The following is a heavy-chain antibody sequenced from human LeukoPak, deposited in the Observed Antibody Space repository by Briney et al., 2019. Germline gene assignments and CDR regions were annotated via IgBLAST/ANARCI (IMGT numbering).Heavy chain of an antibody. V-gene: IGHV3-23*01. CDR2: IRSSGGST. Sequence: GGSLRLSCAASGFTFSSYAMSWVRQAPGKGLEWVSGIRSSGGSTYYSDSVKGRFTISRDNPKNTLYLQMNSLRAEDTAVYYCAKEVRESAWYYFDYWGQGTLVTVSS. CDR3: AKEVRESAWYYFDY. CDR1: GFTFSSYA. J-gene: IGHJ4*02. D-gene: IGHD3-10*01.